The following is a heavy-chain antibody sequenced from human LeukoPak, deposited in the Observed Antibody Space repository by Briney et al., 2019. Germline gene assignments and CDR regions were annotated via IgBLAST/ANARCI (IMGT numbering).Heavy chain of an antibody. CDR2: INHSGST. V-gene: IGHV4-34*01. CDR3: ARGTVTTSVPLRPSAFGY. Sequence: SETLSLTCAVYGGSFSGYYWGWIRQPPGKGLEWIGEINHSGSTNYNPSLKSRVTISVDTSKNQFSLKLSSVTAADTAVYYCARGTVTTSVPLRPSAFGYWGQGTLVTVSS. J-gene: IGHJ4*02. D-gene: IGHD4-17*01. CDR1: GGSFSGYY.